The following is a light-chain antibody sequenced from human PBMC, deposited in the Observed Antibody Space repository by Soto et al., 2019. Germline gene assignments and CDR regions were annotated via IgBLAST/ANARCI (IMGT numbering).Light chain of an antibody. CDR3: QQYNNWPPIT. J-gene: IGKJ5*01. Sequence: EIVMTQSPATLSVSPGERATLSCRASQSVSSKLAWYQQKPGQAPRLLIYGASTRATGIPARFSGSGSETEFTLTIRTLQSEDFAVYYCQQYNNWPPITFGQGTRREIK. CDR2: GAS. CDR1: QSVSSK. V-gene: IGKV3-15*01.